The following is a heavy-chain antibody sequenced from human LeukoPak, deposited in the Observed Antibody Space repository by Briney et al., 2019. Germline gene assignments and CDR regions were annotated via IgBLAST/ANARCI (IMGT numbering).Heavy chain of an antibody. CDR3: ARDNIVVVPAAFYGMDV. CDR1: GFTVSSNY. Sequence: GGSLRLSCAASGFTVSSNYMSWVRQAPGKGLEWVSVIYSGGSTYYADSVKGRFTISRDSAKNSLYLQMNSLRAEDTAVYYCARDNIVVVPAAFYGMDVWGQGTTVTVSS. V-gene: IGHV3-66*01. J-gene: IGHJ6*02. CDR2: IYSGGST. D-gene: IGHD2-2*01.